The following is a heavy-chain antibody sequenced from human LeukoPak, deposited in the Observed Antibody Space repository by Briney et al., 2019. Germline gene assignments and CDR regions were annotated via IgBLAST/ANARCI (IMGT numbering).Heavy chain of an antibody. Sequence: ASVKVSCKASGGTFSSYAISWVRQAPGQGLEWMGGIIPIFGTANYAQEFQGRVTITADESTSTAYMELSSLRSEDTAVYYCATVGGDQQQLDYYFDYWGQGTLVTVSS. D-gene: IGHD6-13*01. CDR1: GGTFSSYA. J-gene: IGHJ4*02. V-gene: IGHV1-69*13. CDR3: ATVGGDQQQLDYYFDY. CDR2: IIPIFGTA.